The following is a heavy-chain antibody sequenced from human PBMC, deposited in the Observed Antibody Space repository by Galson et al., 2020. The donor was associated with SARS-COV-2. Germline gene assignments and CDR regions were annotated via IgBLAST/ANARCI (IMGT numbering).Heavy chain of an antibody. D-gene: IGHD2-8*01. V-gene: IGHV3-49*04. CDR1: GFTFGDYG. J-gene: IGHJ4*02. CDR2: IRSKAFSETT. Sequence: GGSLRLSCTASGFTFGDYGVNWVRQAPGKGLEWVGFIRSKAFSETTQYAASVKGRFTISRDDSKSIAYLQMNSLKTEDTAVYYCTRALMLDSWGQGTLVTVSS. CDR3: TRALMLDS.